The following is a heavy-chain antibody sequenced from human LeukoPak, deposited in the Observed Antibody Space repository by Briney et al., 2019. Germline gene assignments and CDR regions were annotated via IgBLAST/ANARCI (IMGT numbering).Heavy chain of an antibody. CDR1: GGSISSSSYY. J-gene: IGHJ3*02. CDR2: IYYSGST. V-gene: IGHV4-39*07. Sequence: SETLSPTCTVSGGSISSSSYYWGWIRQPPGKGLEWIGSIYYSGSTYYNPSLKSRVTISVDTSKNQFSLKLSSVTAADTAVYYCARHNAFDIWGQGTMVTVSS. CDR3: ARHNAFDI.